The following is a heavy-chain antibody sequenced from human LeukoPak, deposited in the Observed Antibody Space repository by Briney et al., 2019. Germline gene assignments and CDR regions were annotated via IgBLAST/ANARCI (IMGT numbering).Heavy chain of an antibody. Sequence: SETLSLTCTVSGGSISSSSYYWGWIRQPPGKGLEWIGEINHSGSTNYNPSLKSRVTISVDTSKNQFSLKLSSVTAADTAVYYCARVQWPRLLDYWGQGTLVTVSS. J-gene: IGHJ4*02. CDR1: GGSISSSSYY. D-gene: IGHD5-12*01. CDR2: INHSGST. CDR3: ARVQWPRLLDY. V-gene: IGHV4-39*07.